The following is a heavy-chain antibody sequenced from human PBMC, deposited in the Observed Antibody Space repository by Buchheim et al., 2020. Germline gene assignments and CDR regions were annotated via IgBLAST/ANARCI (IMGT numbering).Heavy chain of an antibody. CDR1: GFTFSSYG. V-gene: IGHV3-30*18. CDR3: AKDSGSYYDFWSGYYVLLYMDV. CDR2: ISYDGSNK. Sequence: QVQLVESGGGVVQPGRSLRLSCAASGFTFSSYGMHWVRQAPGKGLEWVAVISYDGSNKYYADSVKGRFTISRDNSKNTLYLQMNSLRAEDTAVYYCAKDSGSYYDFWSGYYVLLYMDVWGKGTT. J-gene: IGHJ6*03. D-gene: IGHD3-3*01.